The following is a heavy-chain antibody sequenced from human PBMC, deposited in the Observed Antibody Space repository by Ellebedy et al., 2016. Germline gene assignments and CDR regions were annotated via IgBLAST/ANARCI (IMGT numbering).Heavy chain of an antibody. CDR1: GFTFSSYW. V-gene: IGHV3-7*01. Sequence: GGSLRLSXAASGFTFSSYWMHWVRQAPGKGLEWVANINEDGSEKNYVDSVKGRFTISRDNAKNSLYLEMNSLRAEDTAVYYCARYRYYGSGSYYNDWGQGALVTVSS. CDR3: ARYRYYGSGSYYND. CDR2: INEDGSEK. J-gene: IGHJ4*02. D-gene: IGHD3-10*01.